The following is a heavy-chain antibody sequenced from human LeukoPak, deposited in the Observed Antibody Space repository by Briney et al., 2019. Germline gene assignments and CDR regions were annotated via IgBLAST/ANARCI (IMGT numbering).Heavy chain of an antibody. CDR2: IRSKAYGGTT. D-gene: IGHD3-9*01. CDR1: GFTFGDYA. CDR3: TRDRELRYFDWLLSPLYFDY. V-gene: IGHV3-49*04. Sequence: SGRSLRLSCTASGFTFGDYAMSWVRQAPGKGLEWVGFIRSKAYGGTTEYAASVKGRFTISRDDSKSIGYLQMNSLKTEDTAVYYCTRDRELRYFDWLLSPLYFDYWGQGTLVTVSS. J-gene: IGHJ4*02.